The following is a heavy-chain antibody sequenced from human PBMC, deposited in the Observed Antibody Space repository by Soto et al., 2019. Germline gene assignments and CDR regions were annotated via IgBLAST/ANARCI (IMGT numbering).Heavy chain of an antibody. CDR1: GFTFSSYG. Sequence: PGGSLRLSCAASGFTFSSYGMHWVRQAPGKGLEWVAVISYGGSNKYYADSVKGRFTISRDNSKNTLYLQMNSLRAEDTAVYYCAKAGHYSSSWYGWYYGMDVWGQGTTVTVYS. D-gene: IGHD6-13*01. CDR2: ISYGGSNK. CDR3: AKAGHYSSSWYGWYYGMDV. J-gene: IGHJ6*02. V-gene: IGHV3-30*18.